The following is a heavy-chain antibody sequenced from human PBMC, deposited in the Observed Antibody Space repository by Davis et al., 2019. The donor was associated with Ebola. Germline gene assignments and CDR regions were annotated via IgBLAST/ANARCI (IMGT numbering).Heavy chain of an antibody. V-gene: IGHV3-33*01. CDR1: GFTSSSYG. Sequence: GGSLRLSCAASGFTSSSYGMHCVSQAPGKGLEWVAVIWYDGSNKYYADSVKGRFTISRDNSKNTLYLQMNSLRAEGTAVYYCARGDWDYNWFDPWGQGTLVTVSS. CDR3: ARGDWDYNWFDP. J-gene: IGHJ5*02. CDR2: IWYDGSNK. D-gene: IGHD3/OR15-3a*01.